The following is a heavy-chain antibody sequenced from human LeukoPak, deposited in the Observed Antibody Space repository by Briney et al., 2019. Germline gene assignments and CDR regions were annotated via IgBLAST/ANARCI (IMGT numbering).Heavy chain of an antibody. V-gene: IGHV4-61*01. Sequence: PSEPLSLTCTVSGGSVSSGSYYWSWIRQPPGKGLEWIGNIYYIGSTNYNPSLKSRVTISVDTSKNQFSLKLSSVTAADTAVYYCARGSIAPKTYYYGSGSLDYFDYWGQGTLVTVSS. CDR3: ARGSIAPKTYYYGSGSLDYFDY. CDR2: IYYIGST. D-gene: IGHD3-10*01. CDR1: GGSVSSGSYY. J-gene: IGHJ4*02.